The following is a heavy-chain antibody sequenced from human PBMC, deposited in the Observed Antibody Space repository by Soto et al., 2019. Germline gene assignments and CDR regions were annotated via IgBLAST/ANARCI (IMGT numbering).Heavy chain of an antibody. CDR2: TIPMYGTV. V-gene: IGHV1-69*13. CDR3: ARPQGRDGYKTDY. D-gene: IGHD5-12*01. J-gene: IGHJ4*02. Sequence: SVKVSCKASGGTFSSYGFSWVRQAPGQGLEWMGGTIPMYGTVSYAQKFQGRVTITADESTSTVYMELSSLRSEDTAVYYCARPQGRDGYKTDYWGQGTLVTVSS. CDR1: GGTFSSYG.